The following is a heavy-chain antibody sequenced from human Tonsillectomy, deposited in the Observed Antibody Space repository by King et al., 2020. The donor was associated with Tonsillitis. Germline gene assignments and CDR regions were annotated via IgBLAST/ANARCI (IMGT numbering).Heavy chain of an antibody. V-gene: IGHV3-7*03. D-gene: IGHD2-21*02. Sequence: VQLVESGGGLVQPGGSLILSCAASGFSFNSDWMRWVRQAPGKGLEWVADINQDGRKTYFVAAVRGRFTISRDNAKNSVYLQMYRLRAEDTAVYYWAIAPHCGSDGYTLDFWGQGTLVTVSS. CDR2: INQDGRKT. CDR3: AIAPHCGSDGYTLDF. J-gene: IGHJ4*02. CDR1: GFSFNSDW.